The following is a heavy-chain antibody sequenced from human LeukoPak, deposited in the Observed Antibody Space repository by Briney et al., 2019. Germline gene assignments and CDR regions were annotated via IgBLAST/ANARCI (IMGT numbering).Heavy chain of an antibody. V-gene: IGHV3-48*03. J-gene: IGHJ6*02. CDR2: ISSSGSTI. CDR1: GFTFSSYE. Sequence: TGGSLRLSCAASGFTFSSYEMNWVRQAPGKGLEWVSYISSSGSTIYYADSVKGRFTISRDNAKNSLYLQMNSLRAEDTAVYYCAKGRGLSLSRYYYGMDVWGQGTTVTVSS. CDR3: AKGRGLSLSRYYYGMDV. D-gene: IGHD3-16*02.